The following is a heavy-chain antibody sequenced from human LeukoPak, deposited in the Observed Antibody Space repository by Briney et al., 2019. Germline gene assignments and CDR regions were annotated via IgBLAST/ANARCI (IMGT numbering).Heavy chain of an antibody. CDR2: ITNNGGDV. J-gene: IGHJ4*02. CDR1: GFTFSNYG. D-gene: IGHD6-6*01. CDR3: ARGGEQLEDLDY. V-gene: IGHV3-64*04. Sequence: GGSLRLSCSASGFTFSNYGMHWVRQAPGKGLEYVSAITNNGGDVNYADSVKGRFTISRDNSKNTVFLQMNSLRAEDTAVYYCARGGEQLEDLDYWGQGTLVTVSS.